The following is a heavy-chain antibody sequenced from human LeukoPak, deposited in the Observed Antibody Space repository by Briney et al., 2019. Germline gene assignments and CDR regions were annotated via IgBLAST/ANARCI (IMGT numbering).Heavy chain of an antibody. CDR3: ASVDSSGYYWAYYFDY. V-gene: IGHV4-4*02. CDR1: GGSISSSNW. Sequence: SETLSLTRAVSGGSISSSNWWSWVRQPPGKGLEWIGEIYHSGSTNHNPSLKSRVTISVDKSKNQFSLKLSSVTAADTAVYYCASVDSSGYYWAYYFDYWGQGTLVTVSS. D-gene: IGHD3-22*01. CDR2: IYHSGST. J-gene: IGHJ4*02.